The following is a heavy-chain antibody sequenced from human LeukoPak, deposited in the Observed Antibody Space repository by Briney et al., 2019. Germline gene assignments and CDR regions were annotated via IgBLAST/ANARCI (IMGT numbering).Heavy chain of an antibody. CDR3: AKFTGTTIYYGMDV. Sequence: PGGSLRLSCAASGFTFSSYAMSWVRQAPGKGLEWLSGITGNGGSTYRAGSVKGRFTISRDNSKSTLYLQVNSLRAEDTAIYYCAKFTGTTIYYGMDVWGRGATVTVSS. J-gene: IGHJ6*02. CDR2: ITGNGGST. V-gene: IGHV3-23*01. CDR1: GFTFSSYA. D-gene: IGHD1-7*01.